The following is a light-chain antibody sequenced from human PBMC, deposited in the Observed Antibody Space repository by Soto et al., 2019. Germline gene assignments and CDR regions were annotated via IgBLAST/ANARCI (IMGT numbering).Light chain of an antibody. CDR3: HQYNTWPPWT. Sequence: ETVMTQSPVTLSVSPGEGATLSCRASESVSSNLAWYQQKPGQAPRLLIYAASTRATGVPARFSGSGSGTEFTLTISSLPSEDFAVYYCHQYNTWPPWTFGQGTKVEIK. CDR1: ESVSSN. J-gene: IGKJ1*01. CDR2: AAS. V-gene: IGKV3-15*01.